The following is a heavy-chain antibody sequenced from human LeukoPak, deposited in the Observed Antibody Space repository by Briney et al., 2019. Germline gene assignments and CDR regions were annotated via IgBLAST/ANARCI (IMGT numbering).Heavy chain of an antibody. CDR2: IRYDGSNK. Sequence: GGSLRLSCAASGFTFSSYGMHWVRQAPGKGLEWVALIRYDGSNKYYADSVKGRFTISRDNSKNTLYLQMNSLRAEDTAVYYCSRGYSGGFDYWGQGTLVTVSS. CDR3: SRGYSGGFDY. D-gene: IGHD2-15*01. J-gene: IGHJ4*02. V-gene: IGHV3-30*02. CDR1: GFTFSSYG.